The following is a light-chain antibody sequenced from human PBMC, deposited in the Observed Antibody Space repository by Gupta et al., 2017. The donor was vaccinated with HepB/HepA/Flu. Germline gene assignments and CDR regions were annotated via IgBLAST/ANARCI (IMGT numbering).Light chain of an antibody. CDR2: EVS. V-gene: IGLV2-14*01. CDR1: SSDIGGYNY. J-gene: IGLJ2*01. Sequence: QSALTQPASVSGSPGQSITISCSGTSSDIGGYNYVSWYQQHPGKAPKLIIYEVSERPSGVSHRLSGSKAANTASLTISGLRADDEADYYCGSYTSSTNLVFGGGTKLTV. CDR3: GSYTSSTNLV.